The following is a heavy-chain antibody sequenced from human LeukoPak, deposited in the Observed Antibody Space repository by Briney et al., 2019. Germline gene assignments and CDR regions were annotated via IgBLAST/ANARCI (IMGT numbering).Heavy chain of an antibody. Sequence: GGSLRLSCATSGFIFNYYAMSWVRQAPGKGLEWVSGISGSDGSTYYADSVKGRFSISRDNSKKTLYLQMNSLRAEDTAVYYCAKVGDYGDYALDYWGQGTLVTVSS. V-gene: IGHV3-23*01. CDR1: GFIFNYYA. CDR3: AKVGDYGDYALDY. J-gene: IGHJ4*02. D-gene: IGHD4-17*01. CDR2: ISGSDGST.